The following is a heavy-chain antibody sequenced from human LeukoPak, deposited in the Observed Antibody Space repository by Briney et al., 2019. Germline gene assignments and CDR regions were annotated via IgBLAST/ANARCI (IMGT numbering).Heavy chain of an antibody. V-gene: IGHV3-30*18. CDR3: AKGPLPPGYGMDV. J-gene: IGHJ6*02. CDR1: GFTFSSYG. Sequence: PGRSLRLSCAASGFTFSSYGMHWVRQAPGKGLEWVAVISYDGSNKYYADSVKGRFTISRDNSKNTLYLQMNSLRAEDTAVYYCAKGPLPPGYGMDVWGQGTTVTVSS. CDR2: ISYDGSNK.